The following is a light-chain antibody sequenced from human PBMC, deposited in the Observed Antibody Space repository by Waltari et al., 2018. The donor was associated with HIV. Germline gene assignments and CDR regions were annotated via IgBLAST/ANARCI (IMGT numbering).Light chain of an antibody. CDR2: STS. V-gene: IGKV1-9*01. CDR1: QDISNY. J-gene: IGKJ4*01. CDR3: QQSNSYPLT. Sequence: DIQFTQSPSFLSASVGDRVTITCRASQDISNYLAWYQQKPGRAPNVLMYSTSILRSGVPSRFSGGGSGTEFTLTVTNLQPEDFAVYYCQQSNSYPLTFGGGTKVEIK.